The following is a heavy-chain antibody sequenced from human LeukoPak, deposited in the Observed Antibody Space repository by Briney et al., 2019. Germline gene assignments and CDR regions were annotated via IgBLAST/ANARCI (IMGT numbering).Heavy chain of an antibody. V-gene: IGHV1-18*01. J-gene: IGHJ5*02. CDR2: ISAYSGNT. CDR3: ARYPLTYDFWSGHHNWFEP. Sequence: ASVKVSCKASGYTFTSYGISWVRQAPGQGLEWMGWISAYSGNTNYAQKLQGRVTMTTDTSTSTAYMELRSLRSDDTAVYYCARYPLTYDFWSGHHNWFEPWGQGTLVTVSS. CDR1: GYTFTSYG. D-gene: IGHD3-3*01.